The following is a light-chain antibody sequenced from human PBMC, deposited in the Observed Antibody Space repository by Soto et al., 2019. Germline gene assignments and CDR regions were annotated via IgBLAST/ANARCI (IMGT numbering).Light chain of an antibody. V-gene: IGLV1-40*01. Sequence: QSVLTQPPSVSGAPGQRVTISCTGSSSNIGAGYDVHWYQQLPGTAPKLLIYGNSNRPSGVPDRFSGSKSGTSASLAITGLQAEDETAYYCQSYDRSLSAWVFGGGTKLTVL. CDR3: QSYDRSLSAWV. J-gene: IGLJ3*02. CDR2: GNS. CDR1: SSNIGAGYD.